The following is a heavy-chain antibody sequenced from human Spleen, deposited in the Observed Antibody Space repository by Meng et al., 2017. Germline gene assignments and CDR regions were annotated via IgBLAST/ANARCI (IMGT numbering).Heavy chain of an antibody. D-gene: IGHD4-11*01. V-gene: IGHV4-34*01. J-gene: IGHJ4*02. CDR2: INHSGST. CDR1: GGFFSDDY. Sequence: QVQLQQWGAGLLKPSETLSLTCAVSGGFFSDDYWSWVRQPPGKGLEWIGEINHSGSTNYNPSLKSRVTISVDTSKNQFSLNLSSVTAADSAVYYCARGPTTMAHDFDYWGQGTLVTVSS. CDR3: ARGPTTMAHDFDY.